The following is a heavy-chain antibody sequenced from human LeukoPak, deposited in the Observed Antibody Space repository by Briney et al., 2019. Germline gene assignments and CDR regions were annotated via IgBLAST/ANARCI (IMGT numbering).Heavy chain of an antibody. D-gene: IGHD1-26*01. V-gene: IGHV4-61*02. CDR3: AKFKVGAAAFDI. Sequence: YPSETLSLTCTVSGGSVSSGSYYWSWIRQPAGKGLEWIGRMFTPGTINNNPSLKSRVIISLDTSKNQFSLKLSSVTAADTAVYYCAKFKVGAAAFDIWGQGTMVTVSS. CDR2: MFTPGTI. CDR1: GGSVSSGSYY. J-gene: IGHJ3*02.